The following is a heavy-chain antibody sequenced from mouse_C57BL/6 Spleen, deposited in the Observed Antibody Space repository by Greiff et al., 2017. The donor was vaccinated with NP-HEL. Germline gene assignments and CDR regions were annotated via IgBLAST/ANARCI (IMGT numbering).Heavy chain of an antibody. V-gene: IGHV5-17*01. CDR3: AKVYDYDVSFAY. Sequence: DVKLVESGGGLVKPGGSLKLSCAASGFTFSDYGIHWVRQAPEKGLEWVAYISSGSSTSYYADTVKGRFTISRDNAKNTLFLQMTSLRSEDTAMYYCAKVYDYDVSFAYWGLGTLVTVSA. D-gene: IGHD2-4*01. J-gene: IGHJ3*01. CDR2: ISSGSSTS. CDR1: GFTFSDYG.